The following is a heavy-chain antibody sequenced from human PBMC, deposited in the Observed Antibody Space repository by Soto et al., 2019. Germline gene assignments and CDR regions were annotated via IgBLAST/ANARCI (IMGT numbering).Heavy chain of an antibody. V-gene: IGHV1-69*01. D-gene: IGHD3-22*01. Sequence: QVQLVQSGAEVKKPGSSVKVSCKASGGTFSSYAISWVRQAPGQGLEWMGGIIPIFGTANYAQKFQGRVTITADESTSTAYMELSSLRSEDTAVYYCGRVRQKYDSSGYMIGAFDIWGQGTMVTVSS. J-gene: IGHJ3*02. CDR3: GRVRQKYDSSGYMIGAFDI. CDR2: IIPIFGTA. CDR1: GGTFSSYA.